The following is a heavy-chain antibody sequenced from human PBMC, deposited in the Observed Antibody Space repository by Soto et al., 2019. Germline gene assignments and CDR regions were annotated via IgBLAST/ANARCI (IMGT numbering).Heavy chain of an antibody. CDR3: AKASGWFGEFDY. CDR2: ISGSGGST. J-gene: IGHJ4*02. D-gene: IGHD3-10*01. V-gene: IGHV3-23*01. CDR1: GFTFSSYA. Sequence: EVQLLESGGGLVQPGGSLRLSCAASGFTFSSYAGSWVRQAPGKGLEWVSAISGSGGSTYYADSVKGRFTISRDNSKNALYLQMNSLRAEDTAVYYCAKASGWFGEFDYWGQGTLVTISS.